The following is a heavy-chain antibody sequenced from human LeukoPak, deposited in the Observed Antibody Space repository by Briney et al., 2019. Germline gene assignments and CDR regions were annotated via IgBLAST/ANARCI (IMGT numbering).Heavy chain of an antibody. D-gene: IGHD6-19*01. CDR2: IWYDGSNK. CDR1: VFTFSSYC. Sequence: GGSLRLSCASAVFTFSSYCMHWVRQAPGKGLEWVAVIWYDGSNKYYADSVKGLFTISRDNSKNTLYLQMNSLTAEDTAVYYCARDGLYRGWSEVSYYYYGMEVWGQGTTVTVSS. CDR3: ARDGLYRGWSEVSYYYYGMEV. J-gene: IGHJ6*02. V-gene: IGHV3-33*01.